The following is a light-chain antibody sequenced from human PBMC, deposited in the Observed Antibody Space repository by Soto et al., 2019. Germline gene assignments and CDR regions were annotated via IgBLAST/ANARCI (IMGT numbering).Light chain of an antibody. CDR2: EVT. J-gene: IGLJ3*02. CDR3: SSFTSSSIWV. CDR1: SSDIGRHNY. V-gene: IGLV2-14*01. Sequence: QSVLTQPASLSGSPGQSITISCTGTSSDIGRHNYVSWYRRHPGKAPQLVIYEVTNRPSGISNRFSGSKSDNTASLTISGLQAEDEANYYCSSFTSSSIWVFGGGTQLTVL.